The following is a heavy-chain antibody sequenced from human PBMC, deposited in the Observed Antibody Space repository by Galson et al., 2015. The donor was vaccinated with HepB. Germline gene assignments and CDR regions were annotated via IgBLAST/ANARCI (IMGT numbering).Heavy chain of an antibody. CDR3: AKKPMSSHYNDF. V-gene: IGHV3-23*01. Sequence: SLRLSCAASGFTFSTYAMSWVRQAPGKGLQWVSLIGDTGVTTFYADSVKGRFTISRDNSKNTLYLQMNSLRAEDTAVYYCAKKPMSSHYNDFWGQGTLVSVSA. J-gene: IGHJ4*02. CDR1: GFTFSTYA. CDR2: IGDTGVTT. D-gene: IGHD3-10*01.